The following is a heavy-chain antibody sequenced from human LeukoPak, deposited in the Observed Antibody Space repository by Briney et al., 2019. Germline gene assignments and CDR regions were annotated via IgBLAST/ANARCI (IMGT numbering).Heavy chain of an antibody. J-gene: IGHJ4*02. V-gene: IGHV3-23*01. Sequence: GGSLRLSCAASGFTFSDYYMNWIRQAPGKGLEWVSAISGSGGSTYYADSVKGRFTISRDNSKNTLYLQMNSLRAEDTAVYYCAKGVAPTGEYFDYWGQGTLVTVSS. CDR3: AKGVAPTGEYFDY. CDR1: GFTFSDYY. D-gene: IGHD3-16*01. CDR2: ISGSGGST.